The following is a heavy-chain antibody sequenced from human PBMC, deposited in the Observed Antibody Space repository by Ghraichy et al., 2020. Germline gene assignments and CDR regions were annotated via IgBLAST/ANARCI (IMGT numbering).Heavy chain of an antibody. CDR2: INFGGSA. CDR1: GGSMKSYF. CDR3: ASSRFRTFGSDYYYYGMDV. J-gene: IGHJ6*02. V-gene: IGHV4-59*01. D-gene: IGHD3-3*01. Sequence: SETLSLTCTVSGGSMKSYFWSWIRLPPGKGLEWIGYINFGGSAAYNPSLSGRVTMSVDTSRNQFSLKLKSVTAADTAVYYCASSRFRTFGSDYYYYGMDVWGPGTTVTVSS.